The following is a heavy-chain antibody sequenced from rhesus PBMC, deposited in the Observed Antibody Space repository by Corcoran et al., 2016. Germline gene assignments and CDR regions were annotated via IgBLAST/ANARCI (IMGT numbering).Heavy chain of an antibody. J-gene: IGHJ4*01. CDR1: GSSISYYS. V-gene: IGHV4-80*01. D-gene: IGHD5-42*01. CDR2: YNEKCRPT. Sequence: QVQLQESGPGQVKPSETLSLTCAVFGSSISYYSWSWNRQSPGMGLEWIEEYNEKCRPTYYHPHRKTRCTISKDATRKQFTLILNSVTAEDTAMYYCARGGYSTYRDYWGQGIMVTVSS. CDR3: ARGGYSTYRDY.